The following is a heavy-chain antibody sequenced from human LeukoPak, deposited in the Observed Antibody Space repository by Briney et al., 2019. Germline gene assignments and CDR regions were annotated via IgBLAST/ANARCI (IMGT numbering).Heavy chain of an antibody. V-gene: IGHV4-34*01. CDR3: ARRSLTIFGVVKGYYFDY. J-gene: IGHJ4*02. CDR1: GGSFSGYY. D-gene: IGHD3-3*01. CDR2: INHSGST. Sequence: SETLSLTCAVYGGSFSGYYWSWIRQPPGKGLEWIGEINHSGSTNYNPSLKSRVTISVDTSKNQFSLKLSSVTAADTAVYYCARRSLTIFGVVKGYYFDYWGQGTLVTVSS.